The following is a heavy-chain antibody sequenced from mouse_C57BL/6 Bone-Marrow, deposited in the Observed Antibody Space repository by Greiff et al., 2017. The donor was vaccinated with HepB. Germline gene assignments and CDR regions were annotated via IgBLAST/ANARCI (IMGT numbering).Heavy chain of an antibody. CDR3: AGDYYYAMDY. CDR1: GYTFTSYT. CDR2: INPSSGYT. Sequence: VKLVESGAELARPGASVKMSCKASGYTFTSYTMHWVKQRPGQGLEWIGYINPSSGYTKYNQKFKDKATLTADKSSSTAYMQLSSLTSEDSAVYYCAGDYYYAMDYWGQGTSVTVSS. J-gene: IGHJ4*01. V-gene: IGHV1-4*01.